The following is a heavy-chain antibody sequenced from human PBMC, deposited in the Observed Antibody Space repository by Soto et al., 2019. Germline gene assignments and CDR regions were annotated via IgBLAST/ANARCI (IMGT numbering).Heavy chain of an antibody. J-gene: IGHJ5*02. CDR1: GASMNSYH. Sequence: PSETLSLTCTVSGASMNSYHWSWIRQPAGKGLEWIGHIHSSGSTNYNPSLKSRVTMSVDTSKNQFSLRLMSLRAADTAVYYCARDQGVAAAGITWFDPWGQGSLVTVSS. CDR2: IHSSGST. CDR3: ARDQGVAAAGITWFDP. D-gene: IGHD6-13*01. V-gene: IGHV4-4*07.